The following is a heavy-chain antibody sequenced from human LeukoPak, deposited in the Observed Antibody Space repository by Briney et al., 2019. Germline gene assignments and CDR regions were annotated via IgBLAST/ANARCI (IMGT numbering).Heavy chain of an antibody. J-gene: IGHJ4*02. V-gene: IGHV4-39*01. CDR3: ALSTYYYDSSGYYLYYFDY. CDR1: GGSISSSSYY. Sequence: SETLSLTCTVSGGSISSSSYYWGWIRQPPGKGLEWIGSIYYSGSTYYNPSLKSRVTISVDTSKNQFSLKLSSVTAADTAVYHCALSTYYYDSSGYYLYYFDYWGQGTLVTVSS. D-gene: IGHD3-22*01. CDR2: IYYSGST.